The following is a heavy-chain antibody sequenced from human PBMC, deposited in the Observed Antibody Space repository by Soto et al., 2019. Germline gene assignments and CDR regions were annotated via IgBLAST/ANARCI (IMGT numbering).Heavy chain of an antibody. CDR3: AKHRGFVAGPFDS. D-gene: IGHD6-19*01. J-gene: IGHJ4*02. CDR2: ISGNVGSTT. V-gene: IGHV3-23*01. CDR1: GNTFTNYA. Sequence: EVQLLEPGGGLAQPGGSLRLSCAVSGNTFTNYAMGWVRQAPGKGLEWVSGISGNVGSTTHYADSVKGRFTISRDNSKNILFLQMNRLRAEDTAVYYCAKHRGFVAGPFDSWGQGTLVIVSS.